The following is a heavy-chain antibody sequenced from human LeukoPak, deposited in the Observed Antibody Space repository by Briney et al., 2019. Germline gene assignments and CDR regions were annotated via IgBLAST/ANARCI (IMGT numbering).Heavy chain of an antibody. CDR3: AKVVLGSGLDY. CDR2: FDPEDGET. D-gene: IGHD3-16*01. J-gene: IGHJ4*02. CDR1: GYTLTELS. V-gene: IGHV1-24*01. Sequence: ASVKVSCKVSGYTLTELSMHWVRQAPGKGLEWMGGFDPEDGETIYARKFQGRVTITADESTSTAYMELSSLRSEDTAVYYCAKVVLGSGLDYWGQGTLVTVSS.